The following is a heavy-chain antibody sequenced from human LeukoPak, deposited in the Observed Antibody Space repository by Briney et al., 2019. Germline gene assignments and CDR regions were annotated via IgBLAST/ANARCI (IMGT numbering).Heavy chain of an antibody. V-gene: IGHV1-2*02. J-gene: IGHJ4*02. CDR3: ARTYSGYDLGDFEY. D-gene: IGHD5-12*01. CDR2: INPNSGGT. CDR1: GYTFSGYY. Sequence: ASVKVSFKASGYTFSGYYIHWVRQAPGQGLEWMGWINPNSGGTNYAQKFQGRVTMTRDTPISTAYMEVTRLRFDDTAVYYCARTYSGYDLGDFEYWGQGTPVTVSS.